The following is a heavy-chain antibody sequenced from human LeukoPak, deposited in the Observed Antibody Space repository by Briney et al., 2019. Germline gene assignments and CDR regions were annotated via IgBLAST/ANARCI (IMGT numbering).Heavy chain of an antibody. CDR3: ERSTSMVWGSYRFPGEADY. J-gene: IGHJ4*02. CDR1: GFTVISNY. D-gene: IGHD3-16*02. Sequence: GWSLRLSCAASGFTVISNYMSWARPAPGKGLEWASVIYSGGSTYYADSVKARFTISRENSKNTLYPQMNSLRAEDTAVFHCERSTSMVWGSYRFPGEADYWGQGTLVTVSS. CDR2: IYSGGST. V-gene: IGHV3-53*01.